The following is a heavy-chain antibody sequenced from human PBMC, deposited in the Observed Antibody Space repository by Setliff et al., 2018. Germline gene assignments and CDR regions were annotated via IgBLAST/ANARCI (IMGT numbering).Heavy chain of an antibody. CDR2: IYYSGST. CDR3: ASTPDGDLYYNFWSGYYLTLDY. CDR1: GGSISSSSYY. V-gene: IGHV4-39*07. Sequence: SETLSLTCTVSGGSISSSSYYWGWIRQPPGKGLEWIGSIYYSGSTYYNPSLKSRVTISVDTSKNQFSLKLSSVTAADTAVYYCASTPDGDLYYNFWSGYYLTLDYWGQGTLGTVSS. D-gene: IGHD3-3*01. J-gene: IGHJ4*02.